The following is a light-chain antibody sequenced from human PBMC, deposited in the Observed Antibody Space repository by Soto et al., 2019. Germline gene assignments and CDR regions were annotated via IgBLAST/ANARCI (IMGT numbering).Light chain of an antibody. J-gene: IGKJ4*01. V-gene: IGKV3-20*01. CDR1: QSVSSH. CDR3: QQYGSSPPLT. Sequence: EIVMTQSPATLSVSPGEGATVSCRASQSVSSHLAWYQHKPGQAPRLLIYGASSRATGIPDRFSGSGSGTDFTLTISRLEPEDFAVYYCQQYGSSPPLTFGGGTKVDIK. CDR2: GAS.